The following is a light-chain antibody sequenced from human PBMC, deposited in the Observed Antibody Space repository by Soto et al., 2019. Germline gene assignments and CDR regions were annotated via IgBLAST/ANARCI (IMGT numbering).Light chain of an antibody. CDR2: DAS. V-gene: IGKV1-5*02. J-gene: IGKJ1*01. CDR3: QQDDSYWT. Sequence: IQVTISVSTLSVSVGDRVSIICRASQSISTLAWYQQRPGKAPKVLIHDASSLESGVPSRFSGSRSGTEFTLTISSLPADDFATYCWQQDDSYWTFGQVAKVDIK. CDR1: QSIST.